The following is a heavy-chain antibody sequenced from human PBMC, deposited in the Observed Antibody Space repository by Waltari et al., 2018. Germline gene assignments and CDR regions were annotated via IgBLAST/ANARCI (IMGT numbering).Heavy chain of an antibody. CDR1: GYSFTSYW. J-gene: IGHJ6*03. D-gene: IGHD2-21*02. CDR3: ARTAPRVAGTYYYYYYMDV. CDR2: IYPGDSDT. V-gene: IGHV5-51*01. Sequence: EVQLVQSGAEVKKPGESLKIYCKGSGYSFTSYWIGWVRQMPGKGREWMGIIYPGDSDTRYSPSFQGQVTISADKSISTAYLQWSSLKASDTAMYYCARTAPRVAGTYYYYYYMDVWGKGTTVTVSS.